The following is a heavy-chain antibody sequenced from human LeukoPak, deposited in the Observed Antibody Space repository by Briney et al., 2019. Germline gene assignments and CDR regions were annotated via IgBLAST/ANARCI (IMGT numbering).Heavy chain of an antibody. Sequence: GSLRLSCAASGFTFSNAWMSWVRQPPGKGLEWIGEIYQSGSTNYNPSLKSRVTISVDKSKNQFSLKLSSVTAADTAVYYCARHWGQQLVFDYWGQGTLVTVSS. CDR3: ARHWGQQLVFDY. J-gene: IGHJ4*02. D-gene: IGHD6-13*01. V-gene: IGHV4-4*02. CDR2: IYQSGST. CDR1: GFTFSNAW.